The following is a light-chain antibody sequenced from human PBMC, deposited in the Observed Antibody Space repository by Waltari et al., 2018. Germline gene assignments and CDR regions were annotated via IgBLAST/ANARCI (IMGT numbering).Light chain of an antibody. CDR3: MQALQTPLT. CDR1: QSLLHSNGYNY. J-gene: IGKJ4*01. V-gene: IGKV2-28*01. CDR2: WGS. Sequence: DIVMTQSPLSLPVTHGEPAAISCRSSQSLLHSNGYNYLDWYLQKPGQSPQLLIYWGSNRASGVPDRFSGSGSGTDFTLKISRVEAEDVGVYYCMQALQTPLTFGGGTKVEIK.